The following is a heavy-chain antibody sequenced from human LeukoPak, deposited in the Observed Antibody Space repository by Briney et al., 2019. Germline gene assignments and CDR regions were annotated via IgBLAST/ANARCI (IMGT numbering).Heavy chain of an antibody. V-gene: IGHV4-39*07. D-gene: IGHD3-10*01. CDR1: GGSISSSSYY. CDR3: ARLRYGSGSYSIDY. J-gene: IGHJ4*02. CDR2: IYYSGST. Sequence: SETLSLTYTVSGGSISSSSYYWGWIRQPPGKGLEWIGSIYYSGSTYYNPSLKSRVTISVDTSKNQFSLKLSSVTAADTAVYYCARLRYGSGSYSIDYWGQGTLVTVSS.